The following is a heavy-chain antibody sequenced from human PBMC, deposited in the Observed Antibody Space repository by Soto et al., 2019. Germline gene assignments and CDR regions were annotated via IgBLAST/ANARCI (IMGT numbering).Heavy chain of an antibody. CDR1: GFTFSSYG. D-gene: IGHD6-19*01. Sequence: QVQLVESGGGVVQPGRSLRLSCAASGFTFSSYGMHWVRQAPGKGLEWVAVISYDGSNKYYADSVKGRFTISRDNSKNTLYLQMNSLRAEDTAVYYCAKDGGTVAGNYFDYWGQGTLVTVSS. CDR2: ISYDGSNK. J-gene: IGHJ4*02. V-gene: IGHV3-30*18. CDR3: AKDGGTVAGNYFDY.